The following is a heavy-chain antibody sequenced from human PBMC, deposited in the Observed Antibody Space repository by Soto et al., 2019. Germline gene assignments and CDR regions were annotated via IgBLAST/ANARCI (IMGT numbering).Heavy chain of an antibody. CDR3: AKDPIWFGESAQLVAFDI. J-gene: IGHJ3*02. CDR2: ISGSGGST. D-gene: IGHD3-10*01. CDR1: GFTFSSYA. Sequence: EVQLLESGGGLVQPGGSLRLSCAASGFTFSSYAMSWVRQAPGKGLEWVSAISGSGGSTYYADSVKGRFTISRDNSKNPLYLQMNSLRAEDTAVYYCAKDPIWFGESAQLVAFDIWGQGTMVTVSS. V-gene: IGHV3-23*01.